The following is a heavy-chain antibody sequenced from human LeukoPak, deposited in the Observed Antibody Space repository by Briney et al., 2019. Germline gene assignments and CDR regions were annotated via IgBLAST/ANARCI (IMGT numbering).Heavy chain of an antibody. J-gene: IGHJ5*02. CDR2: ISFDGSNN. CDR1: GFTFSSYG. D-gene: IGHD6-19*01. CDR3: ANSGNPRGWYRAWFDP. Sequence: GGSLRLSCSAAGFTFSSYGMHWGRQAPGKGLEWVAVISFDGSNNYYADSVTDRFTISRDNSKNTLYLQMNSLRAEDTAVYYCANSGNPRGWYRAWFDPWGQGTLVTVSS. V-gene: IGHV3-30*18.